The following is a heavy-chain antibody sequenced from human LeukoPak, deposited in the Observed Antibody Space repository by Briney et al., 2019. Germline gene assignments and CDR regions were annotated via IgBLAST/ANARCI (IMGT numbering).Heavy chain of an antibody. CDR1: GFTFSSYG. Sequence: GGSLRLSRAASGFTFSSYGMHWVRQAPGKGLEWVAVISYDGSNKYYADSVKGRFTISRDNSKNTLYLQMNSLRAEDTAVYYCAKGDNWNDWDFDYWGQGTLVTVSS. CDR2: ISYDGSNK. D-gene: IGHD1-1*01. V-gene: IGHV3-30*18. CDR3: AKGDNWNDWDFDY. J-gene: IGHJ4*02.